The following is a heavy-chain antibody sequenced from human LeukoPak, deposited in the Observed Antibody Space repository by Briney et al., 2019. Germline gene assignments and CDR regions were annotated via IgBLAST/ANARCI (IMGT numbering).Heavy chain of an antibody. CDR3: ATSNDAKIAPFDH. D-gene: IGHD2-21*01. V-gene: IGHV4-4*09. Sequence: PSETLSLTCTVSGVSMSAYQWSWVRQSPEKGLEWIGCINTKGETSYNPSLKSRVTTSVDTSKSQFSLRLSSVTAADTAVYYCATSNDAKIAPFDHWGQGAPVTVSS. J-gene: IGHJ4*02. CDR2: INTKGET. CDR1: GVSMSAYQ.